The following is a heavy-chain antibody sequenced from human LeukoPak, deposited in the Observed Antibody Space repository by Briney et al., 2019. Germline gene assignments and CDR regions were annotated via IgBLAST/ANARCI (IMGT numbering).Heavy chain of an antibody. V-gene: IGHV4-59*01. CDR1: GGSIMSYY. CDR3: AREPMVRGVYPVLYMDV. D-gene: IGHD3-10*01. J-gene: IGHJ6*03. CDR2: IFYSGYT. Sequence: SETLSLTCTVSGGSIMSYYWSWIRQPPGKGLEWIGDIFYSGYTNYNPSLKSRVSISVDTSKNQFSLRLSSVTAADTAVYYCAREPMVRGVYPVLYMDVWGKGTTITVSS.